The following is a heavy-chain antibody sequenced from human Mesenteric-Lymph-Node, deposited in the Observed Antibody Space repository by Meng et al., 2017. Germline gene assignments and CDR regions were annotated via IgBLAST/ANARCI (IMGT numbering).Heavy chain of an antibody. J-gene: IGHJ4*02. CDR1: GVTNYA. Sequence: GGSLRLSCIGSGVTNYAMSWVRQAPGKGREWVSAISGSGHSTYYADSVKGRFTISRDNSKNTLYLQMNSLRAEDTAIYYCAQALPHFDYWGQGTLVTVSS. CDR2: ISGSGHST. CDR3: AQALPHFDY. V-gene: IGHV3-23*01. D-gene: IGHD1-14*01.